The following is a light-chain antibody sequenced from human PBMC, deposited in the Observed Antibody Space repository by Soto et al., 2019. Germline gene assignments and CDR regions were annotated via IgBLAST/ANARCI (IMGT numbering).Light chain of an antibody. Sequence: DIQLTQSPPTLSASVGDRVTITCRATESVNSRLAWYQQKSGQAPKLLVYQVSTLESGVPSRFCGGGSATEFSLTISSLQPDDSATYYCQHYSSYFVTFGQGTTVEI. J-gene: IGKJ1*01. CDR1: ESVNSR. V-gene: IGKV1-5*03. CDR2: QVS. CDR3: QHYSSYFVT.